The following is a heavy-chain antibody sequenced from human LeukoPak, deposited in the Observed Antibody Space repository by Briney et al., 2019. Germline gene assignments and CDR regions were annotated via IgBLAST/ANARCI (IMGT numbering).Heavy chain of an antibody. CDR2: VSASGGST. CDR3: APDLRGSAWSLDY. V-gene: IGHV3-23*01. Sequence: PGGSLRLSRAASGFTFSSYSMNWVRQAPGKGLEWVSVVSASGGSTDYTDSVKGRFTMSRDNSRNTLYLQMNSLRAEDTAVYYCAPDLRGSAWSLDYWGQGTLVTVSS. J-gene: IGHJ4*02. CDR1: GFTFSSYS. D-gene: IGHD6-13*01.